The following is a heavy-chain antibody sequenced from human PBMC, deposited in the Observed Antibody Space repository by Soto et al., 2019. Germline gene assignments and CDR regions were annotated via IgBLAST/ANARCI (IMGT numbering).Heavy chain of an antibody. CDR2: INSDGSGT. D-gene: IGHD6-6*01. CDR3: TRGRVGGIAARPPYYYYMDV. CDR1: GFTFSGYW. Sequence: GGSLILSCAASGFTFSGYWMHGVRQAPGKGLVWVSRINSDGSGTCYADSVEGRFTISRDNAKRTLYLQINSLRADDAAVYYCTRGRVGGIAARPPYYYYMDVWGKGTTVTVSS. J-gene: IGHJ6*03. V-gene: IGHV3-74*01.